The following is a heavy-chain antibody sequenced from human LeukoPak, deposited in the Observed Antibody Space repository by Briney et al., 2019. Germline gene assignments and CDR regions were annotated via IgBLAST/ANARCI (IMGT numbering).Heavy chain of an antibody. D-gene: IGHD2-15*01. Sequence: PSETLSLTCTVSGGSISSYYWSWIRQPPGKGLEWIGYIYYSGSTNYNPSLKSRVTISVDTSKNQFSLKLSSVTAADTAVYYCARGQVVIAATGTHYYFDYWGQGTLVTVSS. CDR3: ARGQVVIAATGTHYYFDY. CDR2: IYYSGST. V-gene: IGHV4-59*01. J-gene: IGHJ4*02. CDR1: GGSISSYY.